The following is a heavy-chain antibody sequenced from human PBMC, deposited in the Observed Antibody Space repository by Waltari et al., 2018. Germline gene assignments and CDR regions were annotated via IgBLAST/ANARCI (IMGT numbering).Heavy chain of an antibody. CDR2: IIPIFGTA. V-gene: IGHV1-69*06. J-gene: IGHJ4*02. CDR3: AREEVRGVTPPFLPSYSPYYFDY. Sequence: PGQGLEWMGGIIPIFGTANYAQKFQGRVTITADKSTSTAYMELSSLRSEDTAVYYCAREEVRGVTPPFLPSYSPYYFDYWGQGTLVTVSS. D-gene: IGHD3-10*01.